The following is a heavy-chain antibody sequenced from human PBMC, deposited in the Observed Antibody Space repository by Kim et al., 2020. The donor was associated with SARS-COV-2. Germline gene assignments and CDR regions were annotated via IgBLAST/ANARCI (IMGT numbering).Heavy chain of an antibody. V-gene: IGHV4-34*01. J-gene: IGHJ4*02. Sequence: SETLSLTCAVYGGSFSGYYWSWIRQPPGKGLEWIGEINNSGSTNYNPSLKSRVTISVDTSKNQFSLKLSSVTAADTAVYYCARFWYSSGWLSDYWGQGTLVTVSS. CDR1: GGSFSGYY. CDR3: ARFWYSSGWLSDY. CDR2: INNSGST. D-gene: IGHD6-19*01.